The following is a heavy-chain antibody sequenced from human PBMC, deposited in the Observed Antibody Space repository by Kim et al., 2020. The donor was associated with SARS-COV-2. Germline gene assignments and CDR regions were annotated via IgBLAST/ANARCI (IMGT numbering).Heavy chain of an antibody. CDR2: ISSSSSYI. CDR3: ARDQDYGSGSRFDY. CDR1: GFTFSSYS. Sequence: GGSLRLSCAASGFTFSSYSMNWVRQAPGKGLEWVSSISSSSSYIYYADSVKGRFTIARDNAKNSLYLQMNSLRAEDTAVYYCARDQDYGSGSRFDYWGQGTLVTVSS. V-gene: IGHV3-21*01. J-gene: IGHJ4*02. D-gene: IGHD3-10*01.